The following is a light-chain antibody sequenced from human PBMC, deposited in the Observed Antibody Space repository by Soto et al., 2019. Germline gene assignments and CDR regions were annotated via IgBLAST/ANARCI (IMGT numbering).Light chain of an antibody. J-gene: IGLJ1*01. CDR1: RSNIGGNS. CDR2: DDD. CDR3: GSWDSSLSAYV. Sequence: QSVMTQPPSVSAAPGQRVTISCSGSRSNIGGNSVSWYQQLPGTAPKLLIYDDDKRPSGIPDRFSGSKSGTSATLGISGFQTGDEADYYCGSWDSSLSAYVFGTGTKVTVL. V-gene: IGLV1-51*01.